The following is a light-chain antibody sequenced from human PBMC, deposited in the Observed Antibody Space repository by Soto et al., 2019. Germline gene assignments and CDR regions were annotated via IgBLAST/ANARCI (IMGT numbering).Light chain of an antibody. J-gene: IGLJ2*01. V-gene: IGLV1-40*01. CDR3: QSYDSSLSGFVL. CDR2: DNT. Sequence: QSVLTQPPSVSGAPGQRVTISCTGTTSNIGAGYDVHWYQQLPGTAPKLLIYDNTNRPSGVPDRFSGSKSGTSASLAITGLQAEDEADYYCQSYDSSLSGFVLFGGGTKVTVL. CDR1: TSNIGAGYD.